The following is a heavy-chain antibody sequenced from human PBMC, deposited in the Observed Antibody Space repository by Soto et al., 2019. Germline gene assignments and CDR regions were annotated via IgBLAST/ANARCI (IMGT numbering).Heavy chain of an antibody. V-gene: IGHV3-53*01. CDR3: ARELPPDL. CDR2: IWSAGLT. CDR1: GFTVSSKY. J-gene: IGHJ5*02. D-gene: IGHD2-15*01. Sequence: GGSLRLSCAASGFTVSSKYMNWVRQAPGKGLELVSIIWSAGLTYYADSVRGRFTISRDISKNILFLQMNNLRAEDSAIYYCARELPPDLWGQGTLVTVSS.